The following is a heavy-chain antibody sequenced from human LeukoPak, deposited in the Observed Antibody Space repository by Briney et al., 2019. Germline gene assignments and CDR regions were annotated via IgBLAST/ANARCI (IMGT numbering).Heavy chain of an antibody. CDR3: ARDGAFGNFDY. Sequence: RLGGSLRLSCAVSXFTFSNDWMHWVRRVPGNGLVWVSRITGDGSSTTYADSVKGRFTISRDNAKNTLYLQMNSLRAEDTAVYYCARDGAFGNFDYWGQGTLVAVSS. CDR2: ITGDGSST. D-gene: IGHD3-10*01. J-gene: IGHJ4*02. V-gene: IGHV3-74*01. CDR1: XFTFSNDW.